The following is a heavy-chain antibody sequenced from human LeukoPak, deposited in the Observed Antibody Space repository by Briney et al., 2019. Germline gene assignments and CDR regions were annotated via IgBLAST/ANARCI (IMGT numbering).Heavy chain of an antibody. Sequence: SETLSLTCTVSGSSISSYYWSWVRQPAGKGLEWIGRIYTSGNTNYNPSLESRVTMSVDTSKNQFSLKLSSVTAADTAVYYCAKLREWELPDLFDYWGQGTLVTVSS. J-gene: IGHJ4*02. CDR2: IYTSGNT. V-gene: IGHV4-4*07. CDR3: AKLREWELPDLFDY. CDR1: GSSISSYY. D-gene: IGHD1-26*01.